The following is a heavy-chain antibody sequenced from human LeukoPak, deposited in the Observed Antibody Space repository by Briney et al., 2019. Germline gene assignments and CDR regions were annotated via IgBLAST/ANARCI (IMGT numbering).Heavy chain of an antibody. D-gene: IGHD6-19*01. Sequence: SETLSLTCAVYGGSFSGYYWSWIRQPPGKGLEWIGEINHSGSTNYNPPLKSRVTISVDTSKNQFSLKLSSVTAADTAVYYCASRARGWYSSFFDYWGQGTLVTVSS. V-gene: IGHV4-34*01. CDR3: ASRARGWYSSFFDY. CDR2: INHSGST. J-gene: IGHJ4*02. CDR1: GGSFSGYY.